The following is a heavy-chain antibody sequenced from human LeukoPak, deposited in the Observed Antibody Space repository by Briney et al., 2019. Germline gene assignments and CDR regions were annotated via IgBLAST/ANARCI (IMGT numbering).Heavy chain of an antibody. CDR2: IYPGDSDT. Sequence: GESLKISCKGSGYSFISYWIGWVRQMPGKGLEWMGIIYPGDSDTRYSPSFQGQVTVSADKSISTAYLQWSSLKASDTAMYYCARLWLERRDAFDIWGQGTMVTVSS. J-gene: IGHJ3*02. CDR1: GYSFISYW. D-gene: IGHD1-1*01. V-gene: IGHV5-51*01. CDR3: ARLWLERRDAFDI.